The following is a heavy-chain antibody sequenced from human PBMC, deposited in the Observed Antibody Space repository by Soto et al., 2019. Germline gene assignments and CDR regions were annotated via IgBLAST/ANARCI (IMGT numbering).Heavy chain of an antibody. CDR2: IYWDDDK. V-gene: IGHV2-5*02. D-gene: IGHD3-10*01. CDR3: AHSSYYGRVNWFDP. J-gene: IGHJ5*02. Sequence: QITLKESGPTLVKPTQTLTLTCTFSGFSLSTSGVGVGWIRRPPGKALEWLALIYWDDDKRYSPSLKSRLTITKDTSKNQVVLTMTNMDPVDTAIYYCAHSSYYGRVNWFDPWGQGTLVTVSS. CDR1: GFSLSTSGVG.